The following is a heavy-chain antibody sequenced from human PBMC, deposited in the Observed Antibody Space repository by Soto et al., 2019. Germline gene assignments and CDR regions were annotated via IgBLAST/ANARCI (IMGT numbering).Heavy chain of an antibody. J-gene: IGHJ6*02. CDR1: GGSIGGDS. CDR2: IYHSGST. Sequence: PSETLSLTCTVSGGSIGGDSWSWIRQSPGKGLDFIGYIYHSGSTNYNPSLKSRVTISMDTSKNQFSPRLSSVTAADTAVYYCARAGIVQVSYAMDVWGQGTTVTVSS. V-gene: IGHV4-59*01. D-gene: IGHD2-8*01. CDR3: ARAGIVQVSYAMDV.